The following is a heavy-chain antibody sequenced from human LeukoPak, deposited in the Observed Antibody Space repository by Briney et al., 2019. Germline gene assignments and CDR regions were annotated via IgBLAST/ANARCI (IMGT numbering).Heavy chain of an antibody. CDR3: ATGVSYYYDSSGYSSLDY. D-gene: IGHD3-22*01. CDR1: GYTFTSYY. Sequence: GASVKVSCKASGYTFTSYYMHWVRQAPGKGLEWMGGFDPEDGETIYAQKFQGRVTMTEDTSTDTAYMELSSPRSEDTAVYYCATGVSYYYDSSGYSSLDYWGQGTLVTVSS. CDR2: FDPEDGET. V-gene: IGHV1-24*01. J-gene: IGHJ4*02.